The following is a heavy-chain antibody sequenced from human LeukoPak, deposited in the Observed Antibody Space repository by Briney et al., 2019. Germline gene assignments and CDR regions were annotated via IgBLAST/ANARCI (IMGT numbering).Heavy chain of an antibody. CDR1: GGSLSSFY. CDR3: ARHLRPGVVGYDY. D-gene: IGHD2-8*02. J-gene: IGHJ4*02. V-gene: IGHV4-59*08. Sequence: SETLSLTCTVSGGSLSSFYWSWIRQSPGKGLEGIGYIYYSGSTNYNPSLKSRVTISIDTSKNQFSLKLSFVTAADTAVYYCARHLRPGVVGYDYWGQGTLVTVSS. CDR2: IYYSGST.